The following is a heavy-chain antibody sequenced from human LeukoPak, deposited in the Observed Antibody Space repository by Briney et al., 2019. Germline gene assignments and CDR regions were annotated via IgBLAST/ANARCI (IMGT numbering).Heavy chain of an antibody. D-gene: IGHD3-9*01. CDR1: GDSISRSGSY. V-gene: IGHV4-39*01. Sequence: SETLSLTCSVSGDSISRSGSYWGWIRQPPGKGLEWIGNMYSSGNAYYNPSLKSRLTISVDAPQNRFSLKLSSVTAADTAVYYCAGLAGILTVDAFDIWGQGTMVTVSS. J-gene: IGHJ3*02. CDR2: MYSSGNA. CDR3: AGLAGILTVDAFDI.